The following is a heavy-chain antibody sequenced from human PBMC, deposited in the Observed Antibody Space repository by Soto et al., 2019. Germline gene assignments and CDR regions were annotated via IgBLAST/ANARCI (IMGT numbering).Heavy chain of an antibody. J-gene: IGHJ4*02. CDR1: GGTFSSYA. V-gene: IGHV1-69*01. CDR3: ARGPPNTAMVPYYFDY. D-gene: IGHD5-18*01. Sequence: QVQLVQSGAEVKKPRSSVKVSCKASGGTFSSYAISWVRQAPGQGLEWMGGIIPIFGTANYAQKFQGRVTITADESTSTAYMELSSLRSEDTAVYYCARGPPNTAMVPYYFDYWGQGTLVTVSS. CDR2: IIPIFGTA.